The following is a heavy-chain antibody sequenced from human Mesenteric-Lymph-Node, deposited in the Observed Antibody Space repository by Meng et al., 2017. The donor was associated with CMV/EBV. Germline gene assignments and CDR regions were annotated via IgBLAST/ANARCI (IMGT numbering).Heavy chain of an antibody. V-gene: IGHV3-20*04. J-gene: IGHJ4*02. Sequence: GGSLRLSCAASGFTFDGYGMSWVRQAPGKGLEWVSGINWNGGSTGYADSVKGRFTISRDNAKNYLYLQMNSLRAEDTALYYCARGVGYCSSTSCYPFDYWGQGTLVTVSS. CDR2: INWNGGST. CDR1: GFTFDGYG. D-gene: IGHD2-2*01. CDR3: ARGVGYCSSTSCYPFDY.